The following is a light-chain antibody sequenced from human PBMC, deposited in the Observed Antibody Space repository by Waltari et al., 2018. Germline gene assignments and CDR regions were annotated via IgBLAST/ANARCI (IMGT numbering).Light chain of an antibody. CDR2: DVS. J-gene: IGLJ1*01. V-gene: IGLV2-14*03. CDR3: SSYTRGRTYV. Sequence: QSALTQPASVSGSPGQSIAISCSGSSTDLGSHDFVPWYQQHPGKAPKLILFDVSSRPSGISYRFSGSKFGNTASLTISGLQAEDEADYFCSSYTRGRTYVFGSGTKVTVL. CDR1: STDLGSHDF.